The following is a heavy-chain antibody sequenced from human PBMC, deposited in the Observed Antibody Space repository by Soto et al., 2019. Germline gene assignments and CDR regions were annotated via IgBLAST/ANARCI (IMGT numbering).Heavy chain of an antibody. D-gene: IGHD1-20*01. CDR3: ARAHNKDGSMDV. CDR2: IYYSGST. J-gene: IGHJ6*02. Sequence: PSETLSLTCTVSGGSISSYYWSWIRQPPGKGLEWIGYIYYSGSTNYNPSLKSRVTISVDTSKNQFSLKLSSVTAADTAVYYCARAHNKDGSMDVWGQGTTVIVSS. CDR1: GGSISSYY. V-gene: IGHV4-59*01.